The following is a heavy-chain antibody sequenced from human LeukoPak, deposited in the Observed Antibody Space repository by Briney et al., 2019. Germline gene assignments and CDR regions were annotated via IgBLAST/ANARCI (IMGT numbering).Heavy chain of an antibody. J-gene: IGHJ4*02. Sequence: GGSLKLSCAASGFTFSSYYMRWVRQAPGKGLEWVAVIYSGGSTYYADSVKGRFTISRDNSKNTLSLKMNSLRAEEMAVDYCARAGSGYSGDDLGAGDYWGQGTLVTVSS. CDR1: GFTFSSYY. V-gene: IGHV3-53*01. D-gene: IGHD5-12*01. CDR3: ARAGSGYSGDDLGAGDY. CDR2: IYSGGST.